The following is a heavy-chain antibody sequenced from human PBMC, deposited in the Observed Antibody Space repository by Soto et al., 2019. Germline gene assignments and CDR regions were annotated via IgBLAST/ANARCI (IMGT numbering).Heavy chain of an antibody. J-gene: IGHJ6*02. CDR2: IYYSGST. V-gene: IGHV4-59*08. CDR1: GGSISSYY. CDR3: ARQDYYYYGMDV. Sequence: SETLSLTCTVSGGSISSYYWSWIRQHPGKGLEWIGYIYYSGSTNYNPSLKSRVTISVDTSKNQFSLKLSSVTAADTAVYYCARQDYYYYGMDVWGQGTTVTVSS.